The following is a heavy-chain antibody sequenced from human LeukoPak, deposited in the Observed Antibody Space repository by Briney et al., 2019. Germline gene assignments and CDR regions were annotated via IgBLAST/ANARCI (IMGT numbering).Heavy chain of an antibody. CDR1: GFTLXNHW. CDR2: VNRDGSET. J-gene: IGHJ6*02. V-gene: IGHV3-7*03. CDR3: ARNNGMDV. Sequence: AGGSLRLSCAASGFTLXNHWMTXVRQVPGRGPEWVANVNRDGSETYYLDSVKGRFTISKDNAKNSLYLQMNSLRAEDTALYHCARNNGMDVWGQGTTVIVSS.